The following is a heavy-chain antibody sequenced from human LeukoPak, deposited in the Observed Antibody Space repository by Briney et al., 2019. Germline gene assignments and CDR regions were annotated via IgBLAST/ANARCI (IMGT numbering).Heavy chain of an antibody. V-gene: IGHV3-7*03. Sequence: GGSLRLSCAASGFTFSSYAMSWVRQAPGKGLEWVANIKQDGSEKYYVDSVKGRFTISRDNAKNSLYLQMNSLRAEDTAVYYCARGTLLYYVYWGQGTLVTVSS. CDR3: ARGTLLYYVY. CDR1: GFTFSSYA. CDR2: IKQDGSEK. D-gene: IGHD2-15*01. J-gene: IGHJ4*02.